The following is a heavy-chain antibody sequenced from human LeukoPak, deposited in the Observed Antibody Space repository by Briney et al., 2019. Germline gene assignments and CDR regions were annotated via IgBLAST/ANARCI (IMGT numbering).Heavy chain of an antibody. CDR3: ARDIQTYYDFWSGYCFDY. V-gene: IGHV1-18*01. CDR1: GYTFTSHG. D-gene: IGHD3-3*01. J-gene: IGHJ4*02. CDR2: ISAYNGNT. Sequence: ASVNVSCKASGYTFTSHGISWVRQAPGQGLEWMGWISAYNGNTNYAQKLQGRVTMTTDTSTRTAYMELRSLRSDDTAVYYCARDIQTYYDFWSGYCFDYWGQGTLVTVSS.